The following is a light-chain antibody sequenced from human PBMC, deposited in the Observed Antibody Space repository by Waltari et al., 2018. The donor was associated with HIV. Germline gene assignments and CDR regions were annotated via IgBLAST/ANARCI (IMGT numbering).Light chain of an antibody. J-gene: IGLJ2*01. Sequence: ELTQPPSVSVPSGKPASIPCSGEKLADKFPCWYQKKPGQPPILLVYQGSSRPAGIPARFSASKYANTATLTVRGAQPLDEAEYFCHAWDADHAVFGGGTTLTVL. V-gene: IGLV3-1*01. CDR3: HAWDADHAV. CDR2: QGS. CDR1: KLADKF.